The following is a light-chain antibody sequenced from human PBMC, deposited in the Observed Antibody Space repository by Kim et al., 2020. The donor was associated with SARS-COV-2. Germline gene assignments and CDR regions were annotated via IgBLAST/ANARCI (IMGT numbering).Light chain of an antibody. J-gene: IGLJ2*01. Sequence: SSELPQDPAVSVALGQTVRITCHGDSLRSYYATWYQQKPGQAPILVIYGKNNRPSGIPDRFSGSSSGNTASLTITWTQAGDEADYSCNSRDRNDNEVFGG. CDR1: SLRSYY. CDR2: GKN. V-gene: IGLV3-19*01. CDR3: NSRDRNDNEV.